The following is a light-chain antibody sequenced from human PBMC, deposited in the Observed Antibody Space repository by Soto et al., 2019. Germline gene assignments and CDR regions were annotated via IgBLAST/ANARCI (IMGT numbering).Light chain of an antibody. CDR2: VAF. Sequence: DIQMTQSPSSLSASVGDAVTMTFLASQSIALSVNWYQQKPGKAPKLLIYVAFTLESGVPSRFSGSGSGTEFTLAIRSLQPEDFATYYCQQSFRSPINFGQGTRLEIK. CDR3: QQSFRSPIN. J-gene: IGKJ5*01. CDR1: QSIALS. V-gene: IGKV1-39*01.